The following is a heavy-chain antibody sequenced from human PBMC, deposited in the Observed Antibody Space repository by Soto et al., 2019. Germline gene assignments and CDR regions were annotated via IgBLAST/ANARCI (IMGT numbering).Heavy chain of an antibody. CDR2: ISYDGSNQ. V-gene: IGHV3-30*04. J-gene: IGHJ4*02. CDR3: ARSPSGSYPEFDY. D-gene: IGHD1-26*01. Sequence: PGGSLRLSCAASGFPFSSYNMHWVRQAPGKGLEWVAVISYDGSNQYHADSVKGRFTLSRDNSKNTLYLQMNSLRAEDTAVYYCARSPSGSYPEFDYWGQGTLVTVSS. CDR1: GFPFSSYN.